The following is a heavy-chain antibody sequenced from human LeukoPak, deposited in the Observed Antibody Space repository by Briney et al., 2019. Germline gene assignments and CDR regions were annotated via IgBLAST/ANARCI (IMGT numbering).Heavy chain of an antibody. D-gene: IGHD2-2*01. J-gene: IGHJ6*02. V-gene: IGHV3-30*18. CDR2: ISYDGGNK. Sequence: GRSLRLSCAASGFTFSSYGMHWVRQAPGKGLEWVAVISYDGGNKYHADSVKGRFTISRDNSKNTLYLQMNSLRAEDTAVYYCAKDIVVVPAAPRNDYYYYGMDVWGQGTTVTVSS. CDR3: AKDIVVVPAAPRNDYYYYGMDV. CDR1: GFTFSSYG.